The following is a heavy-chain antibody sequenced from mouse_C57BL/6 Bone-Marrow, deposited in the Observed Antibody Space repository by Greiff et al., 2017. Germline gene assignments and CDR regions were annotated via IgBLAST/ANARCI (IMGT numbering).Heavy chain of an antibody. CDR1: GYTFTSYG. J-gene: IGHJ2*01. CDR3: ARCIGGVVATN. CDR2: IYPRSGNT. V-gene: IGHV1-81*01. Sequence: QVQLQQSGAELARPGASVKLSCKASGYTFTSYGISWVKQRPGQGLEWIGEIYPRSGNTYYNEKFKGKATLTADKSSSTAYMELRSLTSEDSAVYFCARCIGGVVATNWGQGTTLTVSS. D-gene: IGHD1-1*01.